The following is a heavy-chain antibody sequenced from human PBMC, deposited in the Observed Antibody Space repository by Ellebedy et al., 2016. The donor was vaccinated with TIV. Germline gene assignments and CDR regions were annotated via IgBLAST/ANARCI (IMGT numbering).Heavy chain of an antibody. CDR1: GGSISSYY. V-gene: IGHV4-59*01. CDR2: ISYSGST. CDR3: ARVVWQQPVSYAFDI. Sequence: MPSETLSLTCIVSGGSISSYYWSRIRQPPGKGLEWIGYISYSGSTNYNPSLKSRVTILVDTSKNQFSLRLSSVTAADTAVYYCARVVWQQPVSYAFDIWGQGTMVTVSS. D-gene: IGHD6-13*01. J-gene: IGHJ3*02.